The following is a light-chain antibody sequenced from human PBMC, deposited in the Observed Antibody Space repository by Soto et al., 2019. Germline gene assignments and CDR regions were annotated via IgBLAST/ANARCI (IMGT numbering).Light chain of an antibody. CDR1: QSISNK. Sequence: EMVMTKSPATLSVSPGERATLSCRASQSISNKLAWYQHKPGQAPRLLIYDTSTRVAGIPARFTGSGSGTDFTLTISSLQSEDFAVYYCQQYNIWRSIRFGQGRRPAVK. CDR2: DTS. J-gene: IGKJ5*01. CDR3: QQYNIWRSIR. V-gene: IGKV3-15*01.